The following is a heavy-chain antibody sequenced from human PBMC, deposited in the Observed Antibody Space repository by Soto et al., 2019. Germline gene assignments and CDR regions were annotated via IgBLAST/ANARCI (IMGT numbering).Heavy chain of an antibody. V-gene: IGHV4-39*02. Sequence: SETLSLTCTGSCGSINNKNYYWAWIRQPPGKGLSWIASIYYDGSTYYNSSLKSRVTISRDTSKNHFSLRLTSMTAADTAVYYCATVLVGATRHPDSDSWGQGTLVTVSS. CDR3: ATVLVGATRHPDSDS. CDR2: IYYDGST. J-gene: IGHJ4*02. D-gene: IGHD2-15*01. CDR1: CGSINNKNYY.